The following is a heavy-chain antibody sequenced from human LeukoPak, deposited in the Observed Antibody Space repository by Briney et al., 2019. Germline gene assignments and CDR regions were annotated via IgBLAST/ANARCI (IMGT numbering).Heavy chain of an antibody. CDR1: GFTFSSYG. J-gene: IGHJ4*02. CDR3: VREGGYSGYGDTKNFDY. V-gene: IGHV3-33*01. CDR2: IWYDGSNK. D-gene: IGHD5-12*01. Sequence: GRSLRLSCAASGFTFSSYGMHWVRQAPGKGLEWVAVIWYDGSNKYYADSVKGRFTISRDNSKNTLYLQMNSLRAEDTAVYYCVREGGYSGYGDTKNFDYWGQGTLVTVSS.